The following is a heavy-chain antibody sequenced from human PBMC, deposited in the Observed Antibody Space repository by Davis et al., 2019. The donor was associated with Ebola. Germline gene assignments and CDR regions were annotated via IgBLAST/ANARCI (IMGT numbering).Heavy chain of an antibody. CDR1: GYSVSSGYY. D-gene: IGHD4-17*01. J-gene: IGHJ4*02. Sequence: MPSETLSLTCTVSGYSVSSGYYWCLIRQPPGKGLEWIGSIHHSGSAYYNPSLKSRVTISVDTSKNQFSLKLTSVTAADTAVYYCARDLTTVTKTRPFDYWGQGTLVTVSS. V-gene: IGHV4-38-2*02. CDR3: ARDLTTVTKTRPFDY. CDR2: IHHSGSA.